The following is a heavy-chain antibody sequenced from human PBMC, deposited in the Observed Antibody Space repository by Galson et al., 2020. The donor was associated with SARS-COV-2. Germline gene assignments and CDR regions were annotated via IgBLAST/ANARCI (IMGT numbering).Heavy chain of an antibody. CDR1: NFTFALYT. J-gene: IGHJ4*01. CDR3: ASTGYTSGYADF. V-gene: IGHV3-21*01. CDR2: ISRGSDSF. D-gene: IGHD5-18*01. Sequence: TGGSLRLSCAASNFTFALYTMNWVRQAPGKGLEWVASISRGSDSFYYADSVRGRFTISRDNAKHSLFLQMNSLRADDTAVYYCASTGYTSGYADFRGHGTLVDVS.